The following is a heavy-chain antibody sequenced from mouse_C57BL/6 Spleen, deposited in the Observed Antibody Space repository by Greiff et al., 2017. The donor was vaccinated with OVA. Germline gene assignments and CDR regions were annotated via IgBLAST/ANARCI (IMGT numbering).Heavy chain of an antibody. V-gene: IGHV5-17*01. CDR3: ARSYSNFYAMDY. J-gene: IGHJ4*01. Sequence: DVMLVESGGGLVKPGGSLKLSCAASGFTFSDYGMHWVRQAPEKGLEWVAYISSGSSTIYYADTVKGRFTISRDNAKNTLFLQMTSLRSEDTAMYYCARSYSNFYAMDYWGQGTSVTVSS. CDR1: GFTFSDYG. CDR2: ISSGSSTI. D-gene: IGHD2-5*01.